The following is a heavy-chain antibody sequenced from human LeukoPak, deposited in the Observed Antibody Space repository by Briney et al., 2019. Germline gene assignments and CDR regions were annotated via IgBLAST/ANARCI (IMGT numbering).Heavy chain of an antibody. D-gene: IGHD6-19*01. CDR2: TYYRSKWYN. J-gene: IGHJ4*02. Sequence: SQTLSLTCVVSGDSVSSKNGAWNWIRQTPSRGLEWLGRTYYRSKWYNDYAESMEGRMTISQDTSKNQYSLHLNPVTPDDTAVYYCARDFGTTGWHTFDYWGQGTLVTVSS. CDR1: GDSVSSKNGA. V-gene: IGHV6-1*01. CDR3: ARDFGTTGWHTFDY.